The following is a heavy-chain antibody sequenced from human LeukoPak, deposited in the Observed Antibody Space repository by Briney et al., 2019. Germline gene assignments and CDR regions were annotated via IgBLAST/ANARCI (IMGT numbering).Heavy chain of an antibody. D-gene: IGHD4-17*01. CDR3: ASSGSYMTTVTTPDAFDI. CDR2: ISAYNGNT. CDR1: GGTFSSYA. V-gene: IGHV1-18*01. J-gene: IGHJ3*02. Sequence: ASVKVSCKASGGTFSSYAISWVRQAPGQGLEWMGWISAYNGNTNYAQKLQGRVTMPTDTSTSTAYMELRSLRSDDTAVYYCASSGSYMTTVTTPDAFDIWGQGTMVTVSS.